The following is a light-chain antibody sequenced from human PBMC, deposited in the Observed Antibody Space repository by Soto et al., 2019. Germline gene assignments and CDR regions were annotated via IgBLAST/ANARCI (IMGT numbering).Light chain of an antibody. CDR1: QSLLHSNGYNY. V-gene: IGKV2-28*01. CDR3: MQSLQAPPFT. J-gene: IGKJ2*01. CDR2: LGS. Sequence: DTVMTQSPLSLPVSPGEPASISCRSSQSLLHSNGYNYLEWYLQKPGQSPQLLISLGSTRASGVHDLLSGSGSVTDFTLKISRVEAEDVGVYYCMQSLQAPPFTFGQGTKLDIK.